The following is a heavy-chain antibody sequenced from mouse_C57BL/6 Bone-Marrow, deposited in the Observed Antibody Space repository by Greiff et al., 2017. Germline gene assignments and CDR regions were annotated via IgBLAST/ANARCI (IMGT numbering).Heavy chain of an antibody. D-gene: IGHD1-1*01. CDR2: IYPGDGDT. V-gene: IGHV1-80*01. CDR1: GYAFSSYW. CDR3: ARGLQYYGSSYGYFDV. J-gene: IGHJ1*03. Sequence: QVQLQQSGAELVKPGASVKISCKASGYAFSSYWMNWVKQRPGKGLEWIGQIYPGDGDTNYNGKFKGKATLTADKSSSTAYMQLSSLTSEDSAVYFCARGLQYYGSSYGYFDVWGTGTTVTVSS.